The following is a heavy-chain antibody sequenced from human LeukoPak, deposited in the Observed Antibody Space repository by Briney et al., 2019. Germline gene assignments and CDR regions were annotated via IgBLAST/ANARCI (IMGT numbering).Heavy chain of an antibody. J-gene: IGHJ3*02. CDR1: GNSIGTYY. D-gene: IGHD2-21*02. CDR2: ISTSGTT. CDR3: ARGGGDSASAFDI. V-gene: IGHV4-4*07. Sequence: SETLSLTCTVSGNSIGTYYWNWIRQPAGKGLEWIGRISTSGTTDYNPSLKSRVTMSVDTSNSHSSLKLSSVTAADTAVYYCARGGGDSASAFDIWGQGTMVTVSS.